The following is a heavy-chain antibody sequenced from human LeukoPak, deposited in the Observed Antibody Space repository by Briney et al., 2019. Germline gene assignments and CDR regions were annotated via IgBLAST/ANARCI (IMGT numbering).Heavy chain of an antibody. J-gene: IGHJ4*02. CDR1: GFIFTKYW. CDR2: VNRDGSAT. D-gene: IGHD2/OR15-2a*01. V-gene: IGHV3-74*01. CDR3: TSFYETN. Sequence: PGGSLRLSCAASGFIFTKYWMHWVRQAPGKGLVWVSHVNRDGSATSYADSVKGRFTISRDNAKNTVYLHMNSLRVEDTAVYYCTSFYETNWGQGTLVTVSS.